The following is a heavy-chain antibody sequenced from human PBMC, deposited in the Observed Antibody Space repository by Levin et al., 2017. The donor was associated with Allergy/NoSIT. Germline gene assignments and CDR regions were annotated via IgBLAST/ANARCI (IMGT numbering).Heavy chain of an antibody. V-gene: IGHV1-8*01. CDR3: ARGGIGSCYTSIPRIHCPSDYYYGMDV. CDR2: MNPNSGNT. J-gene: IGHJ6*02. CDR1: GYTFTSYD. D-gene: IGHD2-2*02. Sequence: ASVKVSCKASGYTFTSYDINWVRQATGQGLEWMGWMNPNSGNTGYAQKFQGRVTMTRNTSISTAYMELSSLRSEDTAVYYCARGGIGSCYTSIPRIHCPSDYYYGMDVWGQGTTVTVSS.